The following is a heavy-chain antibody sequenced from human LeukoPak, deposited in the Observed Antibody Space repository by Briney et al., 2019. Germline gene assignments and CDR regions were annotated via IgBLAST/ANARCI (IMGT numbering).Heavy chain of an antibody. J-gene: IGHJ3*02. D-gene: IGHD5-18*01. CDR1: GYTFNTYG. Sequence: ASVKVSCKPSGYTFNTYGITWVRQAPRQGLEWMGWICPYNGNTNYAQKFQGRVTLTTDTSTSTAYMELRSLRSEDTAVYYCARGMGYSYGHPQGAFDIWGQGTMVTVSS. CDR2: ICPYNGNT. V-gene: IGHV1-18*01. CDR3: ARGMGYSYGHPQGAFDI.